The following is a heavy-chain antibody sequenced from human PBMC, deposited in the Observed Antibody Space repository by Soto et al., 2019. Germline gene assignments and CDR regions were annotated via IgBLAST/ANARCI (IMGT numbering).Heavy chain of an antibody. D-gene: IGHD3-10*01. CDR1: GNTLASHG. J-gene: IGHJ4*02. CDR3: ARVDPRGVAVVRDY. Sequence: GASLKVSCKSSGNTLASHGFSWVRQAPGQGLEWMGWISGFNGQTNYALKFQGRVTLTTDTSTSTAYMELRSLRSDDTAVYFCARVDPRGVAVVRDYWGQGTLVTVSS. V-gene: IGHV1-18*01. CDR2: ISGFNGQT.